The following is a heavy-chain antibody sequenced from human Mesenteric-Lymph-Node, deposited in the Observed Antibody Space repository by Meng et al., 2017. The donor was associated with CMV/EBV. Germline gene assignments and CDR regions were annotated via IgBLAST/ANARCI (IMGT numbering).Heavy chain of an antibody. Sequence: ETLSLTCAASGFTFSSYAMSWVRQAPGKGLEWVSIISGRGVNTYYADSVKGRFTISRDNSKNTLYLQMNSLTDEDTALYYCAKDDSVTIFGVPYSPRDAFDIWGQGTMVTVSS. V-gene: IGHV3-23*01. CDR1: GFTFSSYA. D-gene: IGHD3-3*01. CDR3: AKDDSVTIFGVPYSPRDAFDI. CDR2: ISGRGVNT. J-gene: IGHJ3*02.